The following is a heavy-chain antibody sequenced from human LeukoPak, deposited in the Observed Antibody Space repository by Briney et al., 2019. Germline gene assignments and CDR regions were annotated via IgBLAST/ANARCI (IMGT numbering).Heavy chain of an antibody. Sequence: ASETLSLTCSVSGGSISSSTYYWGWIRQPPGKGLEWIGAIYYTGTTYYNPSLRSRVTISVDTSKNHFSLKLSSVTAADTALYYCASAPRQGSIGGLDYWGQGTLVTASS. CDR2: IYYTGTT. J-gene: IGHJ4*02. V-gene: IGHV4-39*02. CDR3: ASAPRQGSIGGLDY. CDR1: GGSISSSTYY. D-gene: IGHD3-16*01.